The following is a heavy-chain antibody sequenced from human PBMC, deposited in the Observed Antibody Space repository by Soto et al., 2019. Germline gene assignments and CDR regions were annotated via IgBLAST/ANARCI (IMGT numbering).Heavy chain of an antibody. V-gene: IGHV4-4*02. CDR1: GGSISSSNW. D-gene: IGHD6-13*01. J-gene: IGHJ5*02. CDR2: IYHSGST. CDR3: ARVPGYSSSRNWFDP. Sequence: QVQLQESGPGLVKPSGTLSLTCAVSGGSISSSNWWSWVRQPPGKGLEWIGEIYHSGSTNYNPSLKSGVTISVDKSKNQFSLKLSSVTAADTAVYYCARVPGYSSSRNWFDPWGQGTLVTVSS.